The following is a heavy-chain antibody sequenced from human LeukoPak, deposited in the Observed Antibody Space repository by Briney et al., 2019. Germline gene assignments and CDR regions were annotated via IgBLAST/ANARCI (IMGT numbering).Heavy chain of an antibody. D-gene: IGHD3-10*01. CDR1: GGSCSSYA. CDR3: ARDAPLYYYGSRYYFDY. Sequence: SVTVSCKASGGSCSSYAISWGRQAPGPGLERMGGIIPIYGTANYAQKFQGRVTITADESTSTAYMELSSLRSEDTAVYYCARDAPLYYYGSRYYFDYWGQGTLVTVSS. V-gene: IGHV1-69*13. J-gene: IGHJ4*02. CDR2: IIPIYGTA.